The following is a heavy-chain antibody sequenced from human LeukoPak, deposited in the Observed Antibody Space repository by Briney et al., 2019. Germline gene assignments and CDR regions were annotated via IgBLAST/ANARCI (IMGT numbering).Heavy chain of an antibody. Sequence: SQALSLTCAISGDSVSRKSAAWNWIRQSPSRGLEWLGRTYYRSKWFNEYAVSVKSRITINPDTSKNQFSLQLSSVTPEDTAVYYCARDLNRVDDAFDIWGQGTMVTVSS. CDR1: GDSVSRKSAA. CDR2: TYYRSKWFN. V-gene: IGHV6-1*01. CDR3: ARDLNRVDDAFDI. J-gene: IGHJ3*02.